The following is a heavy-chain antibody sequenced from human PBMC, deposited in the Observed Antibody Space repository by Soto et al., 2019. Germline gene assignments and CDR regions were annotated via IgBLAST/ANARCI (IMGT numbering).Heavy chain of an antibody. Sequence: QLQLQESGPGLVKPSETLSLTCTVSGGSISRNSYYWGWIRQPPGKGLEWIGSIYYSGSTYYNVSLKSRVTISVDTSKNQFSLKLSSVTAADTAVYYCATLWFGESGYWGQGTLVTVSS. CDR3: ATLWFGESGY. CDR2: IYYSGST. V-gene: IGHV4-39*01. CDR1: GGSISRNSYY. J-gene: IGHJ4*02. D-gene: IGHD3-10*01.